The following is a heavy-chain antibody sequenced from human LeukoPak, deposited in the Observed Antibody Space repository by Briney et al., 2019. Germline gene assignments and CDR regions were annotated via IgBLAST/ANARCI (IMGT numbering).Heavy chain of an antibody. CDR2: IYPVDSDT. V-gene: IGHV5-51*01. Sequence: GESLKISCKGSACSFTSYWIGCVRQMPGQPRECMGSIYPVDSDTRYSPSFQGQVTISADTSMSTAYLKWSSLTASDTAMYYCASGYNWNSEGRGLDDFDIWGQGTMVTVSS. D-gene: IGHD1-1*01. CDR1: ACSFTSYW. CDR3: ASGYNWNSEGRGLDDFDI. J-gene: IGHJ3*02.